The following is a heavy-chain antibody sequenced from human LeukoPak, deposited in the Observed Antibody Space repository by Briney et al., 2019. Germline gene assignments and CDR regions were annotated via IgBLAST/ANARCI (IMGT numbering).Heavy chain of an antibody. J-gene: IGHJ4*02. D-gene: IGHD3-22*01. V-gene: IGHV1-18*01. CDR3: ARSATPLRYYDSSGYPTSY. Sequence: VASVKVSCKASGYTFTSYGISWVRQAPGQGLEWMGWISAYNGNTNYAQELQGRVTMTTDTSTSTAYMELRSLRSDDTAVYYCARSATPLRYYDSSGYPTSYWGQGTLVTVSS. CDR1: GYTFTSYG. CDR2: ISAYNGNT.